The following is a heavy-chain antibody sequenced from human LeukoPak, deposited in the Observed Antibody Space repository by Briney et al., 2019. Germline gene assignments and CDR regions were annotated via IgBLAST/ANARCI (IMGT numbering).Heavy chain of an antibody. V-gene: IGHV3-23*01. CDR3: ARATVTTQDSSYYYYGMDV. CDR2: ISGSGGST. Sequence: GGSLRLSCAASGFTFSSYAMSWVRQAPGKGLEWVSAISGSGGSTYYADSVKGRFTISRDNAKNSLYLQMNSLRAEDTAVYYCARATVTTQDSSYYYYGMDVWGQGTTVTVSS. D-gene: IGHD4-17*01. J-gene: IGHJ6*02. CDR1: GFTFSSYA.